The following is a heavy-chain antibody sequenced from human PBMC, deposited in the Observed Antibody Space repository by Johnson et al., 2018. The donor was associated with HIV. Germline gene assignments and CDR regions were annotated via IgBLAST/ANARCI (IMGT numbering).Heavy chain of an antibody. CDR3: ARGGLEMATITDAFDI. D-gene: IGHD5-24*01. CDR1: GFTFSRYA. J-gene: IGHJ3*02. V-gene: IGHV3-64*01. CDR2: ISRNGGST. Sequence: VQLVESGGGVVQPGRSLRVSCAASGFTFSRYAMHWVRQAPGKGLEYISTISRNGGSTYYANSVKGRFTISRDNSKNTLYLQMGSLRAEDMAVYYCARGGLEMATITDAFDIWGQGTMVTVSS.